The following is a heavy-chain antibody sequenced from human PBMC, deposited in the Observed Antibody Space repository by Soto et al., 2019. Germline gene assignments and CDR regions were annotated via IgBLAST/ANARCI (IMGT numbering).Heavy chain of an antibody. V-gene: IGHV4-59*01. CDR3: ASSYYYDSSGYTPFDY. J-gene: IGHJ4*02. D-gene: IGHD3-22*01. Sequence: SVTLSLTCTVSGGSISSYYWSWIRKPPGKGLEWIGYIYYSGSTNYNPSLKSRVTISVDTSKNQFSLKLSSVTAADTAVYYCASSYYYDSSGYTPFDYWGQGTLVTVS. CDR1: GGSISSYY. CDR2: IYYSGST.